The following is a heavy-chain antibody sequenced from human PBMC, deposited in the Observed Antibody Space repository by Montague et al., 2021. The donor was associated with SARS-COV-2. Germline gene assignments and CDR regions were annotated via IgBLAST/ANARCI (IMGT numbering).Heavy chain of an antibody. V-gene: IGHV4-59*01. J-gene: IGHJ4*02. CDR1: GDSISPFY. D-gene: IGHD4/OR15-4a*01. Sequence: SETLSLTCTVSGDSISPFYWGWVRQPPGKGLEWIGYISCNGAASYNPSLKSRLSMSVDTARNQFSLRLTSVTPADTAVYYCARERAFDVWGPGTLVTVSP. CDR2: ISCNGAA. CDR3: ARERAFDV.